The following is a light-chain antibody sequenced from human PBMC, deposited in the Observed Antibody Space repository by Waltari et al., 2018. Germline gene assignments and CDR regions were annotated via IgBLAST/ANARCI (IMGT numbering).Light chain of an antibody. Sequence: SFELTQTSSLSVSPGQTVRITCSGDVLANQYARWFQQKPGQAPILIISKDTERPSGIPERFSGSSSGTTVPLTIIGAQVEDEADYYCYSAADNDLGVVGGGTKLTVL. CDR3: YSAADNDLGV. CDR1: VLANQY. V-gene: IGLV3-27*01. CDR2: KDT. J-gene: IGLJ2*01.